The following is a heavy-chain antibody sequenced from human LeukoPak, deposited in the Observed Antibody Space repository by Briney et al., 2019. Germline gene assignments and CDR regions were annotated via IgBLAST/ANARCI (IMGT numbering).Heavy chain of an antibody. Sequence: PSETVSLTCGVYGGAFSGYYWSWIPQPPGKGLEWIGEINHSGSTNYNPSLKSRVTISVDTSKNQFSLKLSSVTAADTAVYYCARGQNLMVYALGRNWFDPWGQGTLVTVSS. D-gene: IGHD2-8*01. J-gene: IGHJ5*02. CDR3: ARGQNLMVYALGRNWFDP. V-gene: IGHV4-34*01. CDR1: GGAFSGYY. CDR2: INHSGST.